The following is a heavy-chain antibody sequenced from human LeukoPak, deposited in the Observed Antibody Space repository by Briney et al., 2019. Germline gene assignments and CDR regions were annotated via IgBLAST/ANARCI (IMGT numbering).Heavy chain of an antibody. CDR3: AKEMYYYDSSGYPQVDY. D-gene: IGHD3-22*01. V-gene: IGHV3-23*01. CDR2: ISGSGGST. CDR1: GFTFSSYA. Sequence: GGSLRLSCAASGFTFSSYAMSWVRQAPGKGLEWVSAISGSGGSTYYADSVKGRFTISRDNSKNTLYLQMNSLRAEDTAVYYCAKEMYYYDSSGYPQVDYWGQGTLVTVSS. J-gene: IGHJ4*02.